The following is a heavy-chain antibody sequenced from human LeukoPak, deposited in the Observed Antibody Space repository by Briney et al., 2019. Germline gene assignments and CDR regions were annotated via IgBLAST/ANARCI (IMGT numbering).Heavy chain of an antibody. J-gene: IGHJ6*04. CDR3: ARHLLLWFGESGYGMDV. D-gene: IGHD3-10*01. CDR2: INHSGST. Sequence: PSETLCLACTVSGGSISSSSYYWGWIRQPPGKGLEWVGEINHSGSTNYNPSLKSRVTISVDTSKNQFSLKLSSVTAADTAVYYCARHLLLWFGESGYGMDVWGKGTTVTVSS. CDR1: GGSISSSSYY. V-gene: IGHV4-39*01.